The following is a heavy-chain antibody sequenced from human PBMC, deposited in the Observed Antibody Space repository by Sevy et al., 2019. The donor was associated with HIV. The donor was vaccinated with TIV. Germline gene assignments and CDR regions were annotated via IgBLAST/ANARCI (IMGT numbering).Heavy chain of an antibody. J-gene: IGHJ4*02. CDR2: ISSSGSTI. CDR3: ARAPTTVTTGDY. CDR1: GFTFSSYE. V-gene: IGHV3-48*03. Sequence: GGSLRRSCAASGFTFSSYEMNWVRQAPGKGLEWVSYISSSGSTIYYADSVKGRFTISRDNAKNSLYLQMNSLRAEDTAVYYCARAPTTVTTGDYWGQGTLVTVSS. D-gene: IGHD4-17*01.